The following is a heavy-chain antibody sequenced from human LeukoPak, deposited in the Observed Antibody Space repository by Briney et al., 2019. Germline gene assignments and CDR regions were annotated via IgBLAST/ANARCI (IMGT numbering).Heavy chain of an antibody. V-gene: IGHV1-18*01. CDR3: ARGNKPYDY. Sequence: GASVKVSCKTSGYTFTYYDISWVRQAPGQGLEWMGWISAYNGETNYAQKLQGRLTMTTDTPTITAYMEVRRLRSYDAAVYFCARGNKPYDYWGQGALVTVSS. D-gene: IGHD2/OR15-2a*01. J-gene: IGHJ4*02. CDR2: ISAYNGET. CDR1: GYTFTYYD.